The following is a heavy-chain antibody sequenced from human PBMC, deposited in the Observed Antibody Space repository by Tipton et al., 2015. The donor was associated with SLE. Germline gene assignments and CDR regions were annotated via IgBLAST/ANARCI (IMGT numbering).Heavy chain of an antibody. J-gene: IGHJ3*02. V-gene: IGHV3-7*03. CDR1: GFTFSSFW. CDR3: AKFRDDRGWDAFDI. D-gene: IGHD3-22*01. Sequence: SLRLSCAASGFTFSSFWMGWVRQAPGKGLEWVANIKEDASEIYYVDSVKGRFTISRDNSKNTLWLQMNSLRAEDTAVYFCAKFRDDRGWDAFDIWGPGTMVTVSS. CDR2: IKEDASEI.